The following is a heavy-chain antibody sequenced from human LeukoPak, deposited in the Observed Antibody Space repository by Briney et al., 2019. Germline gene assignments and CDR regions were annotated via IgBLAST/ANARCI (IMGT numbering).Heavy chain of an antibody. J-gene: IGHJ3*01. CDR3: AKDRESTYGLGAFDV. V-gene: IGHV3-23*01. CDR2: ISSSGGST. D-gene: IGHD3-10*01. Sequence: GGSRRLSCAASGFTFSNYAMIWVRQAPGKGLDWVSTISSSGGSTYYADSVKGRFTISRDNSKNTLYLQMNSLRAEDTALYYCAKDRESTYGLGAFDVWGQGTMVTVSS. CDR1: GFTFSNYA.